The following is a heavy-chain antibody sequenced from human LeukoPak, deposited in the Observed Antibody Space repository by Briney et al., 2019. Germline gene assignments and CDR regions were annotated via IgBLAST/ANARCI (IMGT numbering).Heavy chain of an antibody. V-gene: IGHV3-7*01. CDR2: IKQDGSEK. Sequence: GSLRLSCAASGFTFSSYWMSWVRQAPGKGLEWVANIKQDGSEKYYVDSVKGRFTISRDNAKNSLYLQMNSLRAEDTAVYYCARVATFLYYYGMDVWGQGTTVTVSS. D-gene: IGHD5-12*01. J-gene: IGHJ6*02. CDR3: ARVATFLYYYGMDV. CDR1: GFTFSSYW.